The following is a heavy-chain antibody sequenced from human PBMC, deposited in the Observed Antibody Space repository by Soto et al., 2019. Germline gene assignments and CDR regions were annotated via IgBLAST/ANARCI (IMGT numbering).Heavy chain of an antibody. CDR1: GGSISSSSYY. CDR2: IYYSGST. CDR3: ARFLPTVFYYDSSGRNDAFDI. D-gene: IGHD3-22*01. V-gene: IGHV4-39*01. J-gene: IGHJ3*02. Sequence: SETLSLTCTVSGGSISSSSYYWGWIRQPPGKGLEWIGSIYYSGSTYYNPSLKSRVTISVDTSKNQFSLKLSSVTAADTAVYYCARFLPTVFYYDSSGRNDAFDIWGQGTMVTVSS.